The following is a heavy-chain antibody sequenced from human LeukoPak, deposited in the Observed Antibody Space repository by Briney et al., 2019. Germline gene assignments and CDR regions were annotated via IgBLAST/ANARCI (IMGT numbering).Heavy chain of an antibody. CDR1: GFTFSSYA. J-gene: IGHJ6*03. Sequence: PGGSLRLSCEASGFTFSSYAMSWVRQAPGKGLEWVSGISGSGVGTHYADSVKGRFTISRDNSKNTLYLQINSLRAEDTAVYYCAKGPPSITSKGYYMDVWGKGTTVTVSS. CDR2: ISGSGVGT. V-gene: IGHV3-23*01. CDR3: AKGPPSITSKGYYMDV. D-gene: IGHD2-2*01.